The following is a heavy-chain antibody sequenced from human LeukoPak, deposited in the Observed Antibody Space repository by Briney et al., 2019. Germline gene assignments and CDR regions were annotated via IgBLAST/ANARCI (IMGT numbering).Heavy chain of an antibody. Sequence: GESLKISCKGSGYSFTSYWISWVRQAPGKGLEWVSAISGSGGSTNYADSVKGRFTISRDNSKNTLYLQMNSLRAEDTAVYYCAEISGLYSSSWYSPYFDYWGQGTLVTVSS. CDR2: ISGSGGST. V-gene: IGHV3-23*01. CDR3: AEISGLYSSSWYSPYFDY. CDR1: GYSFTSYW. J-gene: IGHJ4*02. D-gene: IGHD6-13*01.